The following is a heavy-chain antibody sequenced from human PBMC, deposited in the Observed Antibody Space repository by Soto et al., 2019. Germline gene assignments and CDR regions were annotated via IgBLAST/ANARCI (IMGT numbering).Heavy chain of an antibody. Sequence: GESLKISCTASGYSFTTYRINWVRQMPGKGLEWMGKIDPGGSDTTYSPSFQGHVTISADKSITTAYLQWSSLKASDTAMYYCARFVHDYSTSAMDVWGQGTTVTVSS. J-gene: IGHJ6*02. CDR2: IDPGGSDT. CDR1: GYSFTTYR. D-gene: IGHD4-4*01. CDR3: ARFVHDYSTSAMDV. V-gene: IGHV5-10-1*01.